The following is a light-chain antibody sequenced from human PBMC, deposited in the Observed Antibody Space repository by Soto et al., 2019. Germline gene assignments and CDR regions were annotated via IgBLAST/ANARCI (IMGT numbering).Light chain of an antibody. V-gene: IGKV3-20*01. Sequence: ELELTQSPGTLSLSPGERATLSCRASQNVGSKYLVWYQQKPGQAPRLLMYGTSTMATGIPDRFSGSGSGTDFTLTISSLEPEDFAVYDCQQFDTSPRTFGQGTKVEMK. J-gene: IGKJ1*01. CDR1: QNVGSKY. CDR3: QQFDTSPRT. CDR2: GTS.